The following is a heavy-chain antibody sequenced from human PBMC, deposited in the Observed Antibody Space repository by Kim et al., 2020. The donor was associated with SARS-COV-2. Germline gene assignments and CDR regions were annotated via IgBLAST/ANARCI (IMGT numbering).Heavy chain of an antibody. J-gene: IGHJ6*01. CDR1: GFTFSTFA. V-gene: IGHV3-30*14. CDR3: ARTDFWSGFKYDDYYYN. D-gene: IGHD3-3*01. CDR2: MSYDGGSQ. Sequence: GGSLRLSRAASGFTFSTFAMHWVRQAPGKGLEWVAVMSYDGGSQYYADSVKGRLSISRDNSKNTLYLQINSLRTEDTAVYYCARTDFWSGFKYDDYYYN.